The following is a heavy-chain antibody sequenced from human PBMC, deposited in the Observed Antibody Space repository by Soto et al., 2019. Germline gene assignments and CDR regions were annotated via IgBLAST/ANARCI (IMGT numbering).Heavy chain of an antibody. J-gene: IGHJ5*02. V-gene: IGHV4-59*01. CDR1: GGSISSYY. CDR2: IYYSGST. CDR3: ARDQLSSGLYVWFDP. D-gene: IGHD6-25*01. Sequence: PSETLSLTCTVSGGSISSYYWSWIRQPPGKGLEWIGYIYYSGSTNYNPSLKSRVTISVDTSKNQFTLKLSSVTAADTAVCYCARDQLSSGLYVWFDPWGKGTLVTVSS.